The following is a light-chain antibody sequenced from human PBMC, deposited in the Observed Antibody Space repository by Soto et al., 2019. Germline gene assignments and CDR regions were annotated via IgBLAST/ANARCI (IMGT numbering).Light chain of an antibody. CDR3: SSYAGTDDFII. V-gene: IGLV2-23*01. CDR2: EHN. J-gene: IGLJ2*01. Sequence: QSALTQPASVSGSPGQSITISCTGTSRDVALYNHVSWYQHHPGKAPQLIIYEHNKRPPGVSSRFSASTSGVTASLTISGLQADDEADYHCSSYAGTDDFIIFGGGTKLTGL. CDR1: SRDVALYNH.